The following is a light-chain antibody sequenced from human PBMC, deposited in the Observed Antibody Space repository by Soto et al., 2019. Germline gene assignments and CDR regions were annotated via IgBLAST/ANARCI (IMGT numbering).Light chain of an antibody. CDR3: MQGTHWPIT. Sequence: DVVMTQSPLSLTVTLGQPASISCRSSQSLVHSDGSTYLHWFQQRPGQSPRRLIYKVSNRDSGVPDRFSGSGSGTDFALKISRVEAEDVGVYYCMQGTHWPITFGQGTRLEI. CDR1: QSLVHSDGSTY. V-gene: IGKV2-30*02. CDR2: KVS. J-gene: IGKJ5*01.